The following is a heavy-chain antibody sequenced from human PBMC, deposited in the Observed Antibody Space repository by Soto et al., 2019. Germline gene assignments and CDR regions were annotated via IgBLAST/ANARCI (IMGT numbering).Heavy chain of an antibody. CDR2: IIPIFGTA. D-gene: IGHD3-22*01. V-gene: IGHV1-69*13. Sequence: GASVKVSCKASGGTFSSYAISWVRQAPGQGLEWMGGIIPIFGTANYAQKFQGRVTITADESTSTAYMELSSLRSEDTAVYYCARHDSSGYYKKPHVFDIWGQGTMVTGSS. CDR1: GGTFSSYA. CDR3: ARHDSSGYYKKPHVFDI. J-gene: IGHJ3*02.